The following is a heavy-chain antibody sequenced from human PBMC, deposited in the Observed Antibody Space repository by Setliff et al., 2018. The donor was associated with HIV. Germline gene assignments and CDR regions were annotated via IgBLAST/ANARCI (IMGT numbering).Heavy chain of an antibody. J-gene: IGHJ6*02. CDR1: GYSISSGYY. CDR2: IYHSGTT. Sequence: SETLSLTCAVSGYSISSGYYWGWIRQPPGKGLEWVGSIYHSGTTYYNPSLKSRVTISVDTSKNQFSLKLSSVTAADTAMYYCATGGGPNPTLGHSYRYYYGMDVWGQGTTVTVSS. D-gene: IGHD3-16*01. V-gene: IGHV4-38-2*01. CDR3: ATGGGPNPTLGHSYRYYYGMDV.